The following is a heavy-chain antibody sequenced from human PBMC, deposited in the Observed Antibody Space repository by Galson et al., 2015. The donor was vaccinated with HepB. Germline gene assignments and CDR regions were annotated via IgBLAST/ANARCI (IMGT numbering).Heavy chain of an antibody. J-gene: IGHJ6*02. CDR2: ISYDGSNK. CDR3: AREDLVDTYYYGMDV. Sequence: SLRLSCAASGFTFSSYAMHWVRQAPGKGLEWVAVISYDGSNKYYADSVKGRFTISRDNSKNTLYLQMNSLRAEDTAVYYCAREDLVDTYYYGMDVWGQGTTVTVSS. CDR1: GFTFSSYA. D-gene: IGHD2-8*02. V-gene: IGHV3-30*04.